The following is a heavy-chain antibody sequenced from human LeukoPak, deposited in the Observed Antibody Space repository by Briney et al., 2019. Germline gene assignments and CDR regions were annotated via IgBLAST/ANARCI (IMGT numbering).Heavy chain of an antibody. CDR3: ARGKRRFDS. J-gene: IGHJ4*02. Sequence: GGSLRLSCGASGFPFNESYMTWIRQAPGKGLEWVAYISGRSYSMYYAGSVKGRFTISRDNARNSLYLHMNSLRADDTAVYYCARGKRRFDSWGQGTLVTVSS. CDR2: ISGRSYSM. CDR1: GFPFNESY. V-gene: IGHV3-11*01.